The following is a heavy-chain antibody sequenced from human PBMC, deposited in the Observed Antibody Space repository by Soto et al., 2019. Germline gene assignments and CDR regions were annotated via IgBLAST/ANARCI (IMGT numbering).Heavy chain of an antibody. V-gene: IGHV3-53*01. CDR3: ARDGQYYYGMDV. CDR1: GFTVSSNY. Sequence: GGSLRLSCAASGFTVSSNYMSWVRQAPGKGLEWVSVIYSGGSTYYADSVKGRFTISRDNSKNTLYLQMNSLRAEDTAVYYCARDGQYYYGMDVWGQGTTVTVSS. CDR2: IYSGGST. J-gene: IGHJ6*02.